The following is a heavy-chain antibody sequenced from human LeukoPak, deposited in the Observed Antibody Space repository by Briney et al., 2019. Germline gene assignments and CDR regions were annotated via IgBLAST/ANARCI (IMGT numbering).Heavy chain of an antibody. D-gene: IGHD3-22*01. V-gene: IGHV4-34*01. J-gene: IGHJ4*02. CDR3: ARGRGSSGYY. CDR2: INHSGST. Sequence: SETLSLTCAVYGGSFSGYYWSCIRQPPGKGLEWIGEINHSGSTNYNPSLKSRVTISVDTSKNQFSLKLSSVTAADTAVYYCARGRGSSGYYLGQGTLVTVSS. CDR1: GGSFSGYY.